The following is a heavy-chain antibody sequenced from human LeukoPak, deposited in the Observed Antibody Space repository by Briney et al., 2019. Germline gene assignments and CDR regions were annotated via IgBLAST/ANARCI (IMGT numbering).Heavy chain of an antibody. J-gene: IGHJ2*01. Sequence: SETLSLTCTVSGGSISSGSYYWSWIRQPAGKGLEWIGRIYTSGSTNYNPSLKSRVTISVDTSKNQFSLKLSSVTAADTAVYYCARETYYDFWSGYPGYFDLWGRGTLVTVSS. CDR3: ARETYYDFWSGYPGYFDL. CDR2: IYTSGST. D-gene: IGHD3-3*01. CDR1: GGSISSGSYY. V-gene: IGHV4-61*02.